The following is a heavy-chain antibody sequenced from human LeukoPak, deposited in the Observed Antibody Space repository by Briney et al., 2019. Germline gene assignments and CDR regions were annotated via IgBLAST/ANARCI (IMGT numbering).Heavy chain of an antibody. D-gene: IGHD2-15*01. J-gene: IGHJ4*02. CDR3: ARSTGDCSGGTCYSDFDC. Sequence: GGSLRLSCAASGFSFSYYAMHWVRQAPGKGLEWVAVISNNGTNKYYADSVKGRFTISRDNSKNTLYLQMNSLRAEDTAVYYCARSTGDCSGGTCYSDFDCWGQGTLVTVSS. CDR1: GFSFSYYA. V-gene: IGHV3-30*17. CDR2: ISNNGTNK.